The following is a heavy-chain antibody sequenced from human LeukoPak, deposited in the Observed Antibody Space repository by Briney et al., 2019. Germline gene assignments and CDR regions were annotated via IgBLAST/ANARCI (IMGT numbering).Heavy chain of an antibody. CDR2: INEGGSAE. D-gene: IGHD1-7*01. V-gene: IGHV3-7*01. J-gene: IGHJ4*02. CDR3: ARDWELSRDY. CDR1: GFSFSDYS. Sequence: GGSLRLSCAASGFSFSDYSMEWVRQAPGKWLEWVANINEGGSAEYYAESVKGRFTISRDNAENSVHLQMNSLRAEDTAVYYCARDWELSRDYWGQGTLVTVSS.